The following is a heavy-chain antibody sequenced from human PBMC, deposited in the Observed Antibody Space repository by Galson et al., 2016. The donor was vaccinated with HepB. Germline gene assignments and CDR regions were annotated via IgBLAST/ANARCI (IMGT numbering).Heavy chain of an antibody. CDR3: ATSTHCGGDCYSGPAGY. V-gene: IGHV4-31*03. D-gene: IGHD2-21*02. J-gene: IGHJ6*02. CDR1: GDSISSGGYY. Sequence: TLSLTCTVSGDSISSGGYYWSWIRQHPGKGLEWIGYIYYSGSTYYNPSLKSRVTITLDTSRNQFSLTLTSVTAADTAVYYCATSTHCGGDCYSGPAGYWGQGTTVTVSS. CDR2: IYYSGST.